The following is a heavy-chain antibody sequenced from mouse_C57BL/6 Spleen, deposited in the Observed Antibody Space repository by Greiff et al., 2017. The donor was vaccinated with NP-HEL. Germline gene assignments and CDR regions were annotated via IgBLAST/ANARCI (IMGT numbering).Heavy chain of an antibody. CDR1: GFTFTDYY. V-gene: IGHV7-3*01. CDR3: ARWDYYVDY. CDR2: IRHKANGYTT. D-gene: IGHD1-1*01. J-gene: IGHJ4*01. Sequence: EVQPVESGGGLVQPGGSLSLSCAASGFTFTDYYMSWVRQPPGKALEWLGFIRHKANGYTTEYSASVKGRFTISRDNSQSILYLQMNALRAEDSATYYCARWDYYVDYWGQGTSVTVSS.